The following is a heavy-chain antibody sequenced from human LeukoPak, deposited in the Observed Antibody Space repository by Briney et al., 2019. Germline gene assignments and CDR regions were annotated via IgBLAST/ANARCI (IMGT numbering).Heavy chain of an antibody. Sequence: GASVKVSCKASGDTFTSYYMHWVRQAPGQGLEWMGIINPSGGSTSYAQKFQGRVTMTRDMSTSTVYMELSSLRSEDTAVYYCARGRHYYDSSDYYYEGDAFDIWGQGTMDTVSS. CDR3: ARGRHYYDSSDYYYEGDAFDI. CDR1: GDTFTSYY. D-gene: IGHD3-22*01. CDR2: INPSGGST. J-gene: IGHJ3*02. V-gene: IGHV1-46*01.